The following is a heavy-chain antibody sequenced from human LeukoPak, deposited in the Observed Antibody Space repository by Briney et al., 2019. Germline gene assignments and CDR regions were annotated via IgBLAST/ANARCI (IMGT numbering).Heavy chain of an antibody. CDR2: INHSGST. Sequence: SETLSLTCAVYGGSFSGYYWSWIRQPPGKGLEWIGEINHSGSTNYNPSLKGRVTISVDTSKNQFSLKLSSVTAADTAVYYCVRHGKQWLVRGAWFDPWGQGTLVTVSS. CDR1: GGSFSGYY. CDR3: VRHGKQWLVRGAWFDP. J-gene: IGHJ5*02. D-gene: IGHD6-19*01. V-gene: IGHV4-34*01.